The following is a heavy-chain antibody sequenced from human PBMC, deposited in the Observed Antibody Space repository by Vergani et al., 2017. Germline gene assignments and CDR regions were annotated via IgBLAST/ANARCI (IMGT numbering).Heavy chain of an antibody. CDR2: IYYSGST. J-gene: IGHJ6*03. CDR1: GGSFSDYY. CDR3: ARHKEQLVPGNYYYYYYMDV. D-gene: IGHD6-13*01. V-gene: IGHV4-34*01. Sequence: QVQLQEWGAGLLKTSETLSLTCGVSGGSFSDYYWSWIRQAPGKGLEWIGTIYYSGSTYYNPSLKSRVTISVDTSKNQFSLKLNSVTAADTAVYYCARHKEQLVPGNYYYYYYMDVWGKGTTVTVSS.